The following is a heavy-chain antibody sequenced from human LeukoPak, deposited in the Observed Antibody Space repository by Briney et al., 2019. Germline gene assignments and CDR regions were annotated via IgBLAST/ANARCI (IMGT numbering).Heavy chain of an antibody. CDR2: LSAYNGNT. Sequence: ASVKVSCKASGYTFTSYGISWVRQAPGQGLEWMGWLSAYNGNTNYAQKIQGRVTMTTDTSTSTAYMELRSLRSDDTAVYYCARTFAKRPIYDSSGYYFPWGQGTLVTVSS. J-gene: IGHJ4*02. CDR3: ARTFAKRPIYDSSGYYFP. CDR1: GYTFTSYG. V-gene: IGHV1-18*01. D-gene: IGHD3-22*01.